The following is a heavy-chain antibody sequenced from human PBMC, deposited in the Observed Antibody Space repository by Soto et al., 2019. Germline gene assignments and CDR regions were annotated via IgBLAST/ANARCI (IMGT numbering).Heavy chain of an antibody. V-gene: IGHV4-39*01. D-gene: IGHD3-22*01. CDR2: IFYSGGT. CDR3: ARQASGYYYGWFDP. CDR1: GGSILDSTYY. J-gene: IGHJ5*02. Sequence: PSETLSLTCTVSGGSILDSTYYWAWIRQSPGKGLEWIGTIFYSGGTFYTPSLKSRVTMSVDTSNKQFSLKLSSVTAADTAVYYCARQASGYYYGWFDPWGQGTLVTVSS.